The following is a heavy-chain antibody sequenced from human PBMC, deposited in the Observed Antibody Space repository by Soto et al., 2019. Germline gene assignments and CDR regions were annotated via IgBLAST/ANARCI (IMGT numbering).Heavy chain of an antibody. CDR3: AKGKTSGWYYFDF. J-gene: IGHJ4*02. V-gene: IGHV3-23*01. D-gene: IGHD6-19*01. CDR1: GFSFETCA. CDR2: ISGSGGST. Sequence: EVQLLESGGGLVQPGGSLRLSCAAPGFSFETCAMSWVRQAPGKGLEWVLGISGSGGSTYYADSVKGRLTISRDNSKNTLYLEMNNLTADDTAIYYCAKGKTSGWYYFDFWGQGTLVTVSS.